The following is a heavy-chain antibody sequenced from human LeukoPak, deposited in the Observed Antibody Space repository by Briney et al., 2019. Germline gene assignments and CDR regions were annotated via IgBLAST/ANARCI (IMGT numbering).Heavy chain of an antibody. J-gene: IGHJ4*01. CDR2: ISRGGSPI. V-gene: IGHV3-11*04. CDR1: GITFSDYY. CDR3: VITAGPPTDH. D-gene: IGHD1-14*01. Sequence: GGSLRLSCTASGITFSDYYMNWIRQAPGKGLEWLSFISRGGSPIYYADSVKGRFTISRDNAKNSLYLQMNSLRVEDTAMYYCVITAGPPTDHWGQGDLVTVSS.